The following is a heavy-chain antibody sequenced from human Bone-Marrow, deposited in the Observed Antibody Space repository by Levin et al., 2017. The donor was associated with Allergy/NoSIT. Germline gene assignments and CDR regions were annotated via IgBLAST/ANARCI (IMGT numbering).Heavy chain of an antibody. D-gene: IGHD6-6*01. V-gene: IGHV4-39*01. Sequence: SETLSLTCSVSGGSISSTGYYWGWIRQPPGKGLEWIGSISYSGSTYYNPSLKSRVTISVDTPKNQFSLKLSSVTAADTAVYYCARPLSFEYSSSSPIDAFDIWGQGTMVTVSS. CDR2: ISYSGST. CDR3: ARPLSFEYSSSSPIDAFDI. CDR1: GGSISSTGYY. J-gene: IGHJ3*02.